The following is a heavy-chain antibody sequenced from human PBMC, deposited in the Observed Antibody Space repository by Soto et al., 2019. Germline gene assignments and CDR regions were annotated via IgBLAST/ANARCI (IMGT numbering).Heavy chain of an antibody. V-gene: IGHV3-23*01. Sequence: HPGGSLRLSCAASGFTFSSYAMSWVRQAPGKGLEWVSAISGSGGSTYYADSVKGRFTISRDNSKNTLYLQMNSLRAEDTAVYYCAKVPTKSIAADYWGQGTLVTVSS. CDR1: GFTFSSYA. CDR2: ISGSGGST. CDR3: AKVPTKSIAADY. J-gene: IGHJ4*02. D-gene: IGHD6-13*01.